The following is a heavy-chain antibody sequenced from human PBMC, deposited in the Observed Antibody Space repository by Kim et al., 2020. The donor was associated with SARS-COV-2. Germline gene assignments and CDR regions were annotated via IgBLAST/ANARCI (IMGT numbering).Heavy chain of an antibody. CDR3: ARNAGLDGMDV. V-gene: IGHV3-21*01. CDR2: ISSSSSYI. CDR1: GFTFSSYS. J-gene: IGHJ6*02. Sequence: GGSLRLSCAASGFTFSSYSMNWVRQAPGKGLEWVSSISSSSSYIYYADSVKGRFTISRDNAKNSLYLQMNSLRAEDTAVYYCARNAGLDGMDVWGQGTTVTVSS. D-gene: IGHD6-19*01.